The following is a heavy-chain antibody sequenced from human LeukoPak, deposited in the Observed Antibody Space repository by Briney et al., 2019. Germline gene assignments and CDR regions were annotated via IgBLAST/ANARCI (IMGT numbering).Heavy chain of an antibody. D-gene: IGHD6-19*01. V-gene: IGHV1-18*01. J-gene: IGHJ5*02. CDR2: ISAYNGNT. CDR3: ARQSPPGLVPWWFDP. CDR1: GHTFTSNG. Sequence: GASVKVSCKASGHTFTSNGISWVRQAPGQGLEWMGWISAYNGNTNYAQKLQGRVTMTTDTSTSTAYMELSSLRSEDTAVYYCARQSPPGLVPWWFDPWGQGTLVTVSS.